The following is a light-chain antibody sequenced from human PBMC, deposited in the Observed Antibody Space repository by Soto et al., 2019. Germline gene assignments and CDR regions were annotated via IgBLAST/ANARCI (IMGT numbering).Light chain of an antibody. V-gene: IGKV3-20*01. Sequence: EIVLTQSPGTLSLSPEERATLSCRASQSVTSNYLAWYQQRPGQAPRLLIYGASSRATGTPDRFSGSGSGTDFTLTISRLEPEDFAVYYCQQYGTSPLTFGGGTKVDIK. CDR3: QQYGTSPLT. CDR2: GAS. CDR1: QSVTSNY. J-gene: IGKJ4*01.